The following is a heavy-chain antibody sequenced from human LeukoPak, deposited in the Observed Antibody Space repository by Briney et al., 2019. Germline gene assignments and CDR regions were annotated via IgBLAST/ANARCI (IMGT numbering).Heavy chain of an antibody. Sequence: ASVKVSCKASGGTSSGYAISWVRQAPGQGLEWMGRIIPIFGTANYAQKFQGRVTITTDESTSTAYMELSSLRSEDTAVYYCACQRDSSSRSRKYSSGRVEYWGQGTLVTVSS. CDR3: ACQRDSSSRSRKYSSGRVEY. CDR2: IIPIFGTA. D-gene: IGHD6-19*01. CDR1: GGTSSGYA. V-gene: IGHV1-69*05. J-gene: IGHJ4*02.